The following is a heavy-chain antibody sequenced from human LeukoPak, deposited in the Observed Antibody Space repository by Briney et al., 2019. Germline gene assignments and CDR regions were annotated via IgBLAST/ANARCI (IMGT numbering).Heavy chain of an antibody. D-gene: IGHD2-21*01. Sequence: SETLSLTCAVYGGSFSGYYWSWIRQPPGKGLEWIGEINHSGSTNYNPSLKSRVTISVDTSKNQFSLKLSSVTAADTAVYYCARDSSWRGFDYWGQGTLVTVSS. CDR3: ARDSSWRGFDY. J-gene: IGHJ4*02. CDR1: GGSFSGYY. V-gene: IGHV4-34*01. CDR2: INHSGST.